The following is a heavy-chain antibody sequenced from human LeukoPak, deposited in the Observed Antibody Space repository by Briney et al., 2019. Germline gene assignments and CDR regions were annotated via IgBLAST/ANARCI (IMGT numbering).Heavy chain of an antibody. CDR2: IYYSGST. Sequence: GSLRLSCAASGFTFSSYDMNWVRQPPGKGLEWIGSIYYSGSTYYNPSLKSRVTISVDTSKNQFSLKLSSVTAADTAVYYCATWYSSGWYNWFDPWGQGTLVTVSS. J-gene: IGHJ5*02. V-gene: IGHV4-39*07. CDR3: ATWYSSGWYNWFDP. D-gene: IGHD6-19*01. CDR1: GFTFSSYD.